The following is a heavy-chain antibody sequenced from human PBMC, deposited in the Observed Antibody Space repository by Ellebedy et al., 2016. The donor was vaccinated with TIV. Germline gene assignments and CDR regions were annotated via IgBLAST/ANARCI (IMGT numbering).Heavy chain of an antibody. D-gene: IGHD3-9*01. J-gene: IGHJ5*02. CDR1: GFTFSSYG. CDR3: ARARLDWNWFDP. V-gene: IGHV3-33*01. Sequence: GGSLRLXCAASGFTFSSYGMHWVRQAPGKGLEWVAVIWYDGSNKYYADSVKGRFTISRDNSKNTLYLQMNSLRAEGTAVYYCARARLDWNWFDPWGQGTLVTVSS. CDR2: IWYDGSNK.